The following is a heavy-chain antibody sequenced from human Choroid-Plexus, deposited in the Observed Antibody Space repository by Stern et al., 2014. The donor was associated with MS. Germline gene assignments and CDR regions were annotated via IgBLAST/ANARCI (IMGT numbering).Heavy chain of an antibody. CDR1: VG. CDR2: ISYDGSK. V-gene: IGHV3-30*18. D-gene: IGHD2/OR15-2a*01. CDR3: AKDRQYLTFFFDF. Sequence: DQLVESGGGVVQPGRPLRLSCAASVGMHWVRQAPGKWPAWVALISYDGSKDYADSVKSRFAISRDNSKNTLYLQMNSLRAEDTAVYYCAKDRQYLTFFFDFWGQGSLATVSA. J-gene: IGHJ4*02.